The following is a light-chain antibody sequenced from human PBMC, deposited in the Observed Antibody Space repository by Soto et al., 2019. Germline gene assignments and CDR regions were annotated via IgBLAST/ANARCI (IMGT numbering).Light chain of an antibody. J-gene: IGLJ1*01. CDR1: SSDFGGYNY. CDR2: EVS. V-gene: IGLV2-14*03. Sequence: QSALTQPASVSGSPGQSMTISCTGTSSDFGGYNYVSWYQQHPGKAPKLMIYEVSNRPSGVSNRFSGSKSGNTASLTISGLQAEDEADYYCSSYTATRGVFGTGTKVTVL. CDR3: SSYTATRGV.